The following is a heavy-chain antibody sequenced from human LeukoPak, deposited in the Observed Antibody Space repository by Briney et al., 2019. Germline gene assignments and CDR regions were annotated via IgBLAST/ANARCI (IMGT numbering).Heavy chain of an antibody. CDR3: AKGRVPLRLGYFDY. J-gene: IGHJ4*02. D-gene: IGHD2-15*01. CDR2: IIPIFGTA. CDR1: GGTFSSYA. Sequence: SVKVSCKASGGTFSSYAISWVRQAPGQGLEWMGGIIPIFGTANYAQKFQGRVTITADKSTSTAYMELSSLRSEDTAVYYCAKGRVPLRLGYFDYWGQGTLVTVSS. V-gene: IGHV1-69*06.